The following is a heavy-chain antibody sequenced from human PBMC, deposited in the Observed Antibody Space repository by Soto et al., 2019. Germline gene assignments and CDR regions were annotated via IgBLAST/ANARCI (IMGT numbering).Heavy chain of an antibody. CDR3: ALGFSSYSDH. D-gene: IGHD6-13*01. CDR1: GYTFVDYD. Sequence: QVLLVQSGAEVKKPGASVKVSCEASGYTFVDYDINWVRQAAGQGLEWMGWMNPNTGNTAYAQKFQGRLTLTRDTSINTAYMELKGLTAEDTAMYYCALGFSSYSDHWAQGTHVTVSS. V-gene: IGHV1-8*01. J-gene: IGHJ4*02. CDR2: MNPNTGNT.